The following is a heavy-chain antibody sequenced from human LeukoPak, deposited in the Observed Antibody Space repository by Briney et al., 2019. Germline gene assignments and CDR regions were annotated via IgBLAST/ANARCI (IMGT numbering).Heavy chain of an antibody. Sequence: GGSLRLSCAVPGLTFGDYAMSWVRQAPGKGLEWVSHIISSAASTDYADSVKGRFTISRDNSKNTLYLQMTSLRAEDTAVYYCAKSAPSKYWGQGTLVTVSS. CDR2: IISSAAST. J-gene: IGHJ4*02. CDR1: GLTFGDYA. D-gene: IGHD4-11*01. CDR3: AKSAPSKY. V-gene: IGHV3-23*01.